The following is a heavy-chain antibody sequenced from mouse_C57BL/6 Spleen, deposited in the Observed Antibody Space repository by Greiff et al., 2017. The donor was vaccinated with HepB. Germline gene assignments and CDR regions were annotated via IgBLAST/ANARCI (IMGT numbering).Heavy chain of an antibody. CDR3: ARCPYYGSSAFDY. J-gene: IGHJ2*01. D-gene: IGHD1-1*01. Sequence: VKLQESGPELVKPGASVKISCKASGYAFSSSWMNWVKQRPGKGLEWIGRIYPGDGDTNYNGKFKGKATLTADKSSSTAYMQLSSLTSEDSAVYFCARCPYYGSSAFDYWGQGTTLTVSS. CDR2: IYPGDGDT. CDR1: GYAFSSSW. V-gene: IGHV1-82*01.